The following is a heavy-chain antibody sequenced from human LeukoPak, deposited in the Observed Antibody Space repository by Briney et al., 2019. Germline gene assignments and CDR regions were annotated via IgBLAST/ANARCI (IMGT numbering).Heavy chain of an antibody. CDR1: GFTFSSYS. J-gene: IGHJ4*02. CDR3: ARDPDSSSFDY. V-gene: IGHV3-48*04. CDR2: ISSSSSTI. Sequence: GGSLRLSCAASGFTFSSYSMNWVRQAPGKGLEWVSYISSSSSTIYYADSVKGRFTISRDNAKNSLYLQMDSLRAEDTAVYYCARDPDSSSFDYWGQGALVTVSS. D-gene: IGHD6-13*01.